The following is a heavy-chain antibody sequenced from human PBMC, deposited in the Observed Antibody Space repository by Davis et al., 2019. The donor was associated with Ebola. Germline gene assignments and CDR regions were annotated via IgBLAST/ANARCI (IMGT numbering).Heavy chain of an antibody. V-gene: IGHV3-48*02. Sequence: GESLKISCVASGGTFSDFSMNWVRQTPGKGLQWISYISSGGVTMYYADSVKGRFTVSRDNARNTLYLQMSSLRDEDTAVYYCVRDPALVVTGGGWFFGLWGRGTLVTVSS. CDR3: VRDPALVVTGGGWFFGL. CDR1: GGTFSDFS. J-gene: IGHJ2*01. D-gene: IGHD2-21*02. CDR2: ISSGGVTM.